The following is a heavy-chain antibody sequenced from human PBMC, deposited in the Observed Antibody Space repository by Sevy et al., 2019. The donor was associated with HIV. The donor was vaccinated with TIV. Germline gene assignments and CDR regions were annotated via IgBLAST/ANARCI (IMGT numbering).Heavy chain of an antibody. CDR1: GFTFSSYW. CDR2: IKEDGSVK. J-gene: IGHJ4*02. CDR3: VRAIGAAGSY. D-gene: IGHD6-13*01. Sequence: GGSLRLSCEASGFTFSSYWMSWVRQAPGKGLEWVANIKEDGSVKYYVESVKGRFTISRDNAKNSVYLQMNSLRAEHAALYYCVRAIGAAGSYWGLGTLVTVSS. V-gene: IGHV3-7*01.